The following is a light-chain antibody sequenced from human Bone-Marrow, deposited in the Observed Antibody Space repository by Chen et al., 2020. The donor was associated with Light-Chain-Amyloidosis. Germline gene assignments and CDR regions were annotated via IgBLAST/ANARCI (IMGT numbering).Light chain of an antibody. CDR2: DDS. J-gene: IGLJ3*02. CDR3: QVWDRSSERPV. Sequence: SYVLTQPSSVSVAPGQTATIACGGNNIGSTSVHWYQQTPGQAPLLVVYDDSDRPSGIPERLSGSNSGNTATLPISRVEAGDEADYDCQVWDRSSERPVFGGGTKLTVL. V-gene: IGLV3-21*02. CDR1: NIGSTS.